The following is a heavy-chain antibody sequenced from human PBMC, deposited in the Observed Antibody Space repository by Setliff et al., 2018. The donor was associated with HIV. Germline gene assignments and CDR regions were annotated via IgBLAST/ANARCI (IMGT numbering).Heavy chain of an antibody. CDR3: ARDLSTHWSGYSLGY. Sequence: ASVKVSCKASGGTFSSFAISWVRQAPGQGLEWMGWINPKFGGTLYAQKFQGRVVMTRDMSTNTVYMELSSLTSDDTAVYYCARDLSTHWSGYSLGYWGQGTLVTVSS. J-gene: IGHJ4*02. D-gene: IGHD3-3*01. CDR2: INPKFGGT. CDR1: GGTFSSFA. V-gene: IGHV1-2*02.